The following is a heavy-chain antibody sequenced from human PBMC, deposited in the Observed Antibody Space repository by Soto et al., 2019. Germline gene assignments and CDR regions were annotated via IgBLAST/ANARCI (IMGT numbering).Heavy chain of an antibody. V-gene: IGHV3-74*01. CDR3: AREGPTSSTSCYMDV. Sequence: EVQLVESGGGLVQPGGSLRLSCAASGFTFSSYWMHWVRQAPGKGLVWVSRINSDGSSTSYADSVKGRFTISRDNAKNTLYLQMNSLRAEDTVVYYCAREGPTSSTSCYMDVWGKGTTVTVSS. CDR2: INSDGSST. D-gene: IGHD2-2*01. J-gene: IGHJ6*03. CDR1: GFTFSSYW.